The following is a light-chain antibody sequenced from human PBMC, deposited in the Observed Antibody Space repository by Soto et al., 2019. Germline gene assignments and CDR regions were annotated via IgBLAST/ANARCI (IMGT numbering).Light chain of an antibody. Sequence: EIVMTQSPATLSVSPGERATLSCRASQSVSSNLAWYQQKPGQAPRLLIYGASTRATGIPARFSGSGSGTEFTLTISSLQSEDFAVYYCQQYNNWPRTFGXGTKV. V-gene: IGKV3-15*01. J-gene: IGKJ1*01. CDR3: QQYNNWPRT. CDR2: GAS. CDR1: QSVSSN.